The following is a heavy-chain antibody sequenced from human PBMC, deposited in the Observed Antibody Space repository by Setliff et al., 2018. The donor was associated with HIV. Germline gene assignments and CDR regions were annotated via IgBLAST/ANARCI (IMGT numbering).Heavy chain of an antibody. CDR2: LNQDGINK. CDR3: VRVAYEYVYGYNNYYYMDV. CDR1: GFIFNDYW. Sequence: GESLKISCAASGFIFNDYWMIWVRQPPGRGLEWVATLNQDGINKYYVDSVRGRFTISRDNARNSLSLQMNSLGADDTAVYYCVRVAYEYVYGYNNYYYMDVWGKGTTVTGSS. D-gene: IGHD5-18*01. V-gene: IGHV3-7*05. J-gene: IGHJ6*03.